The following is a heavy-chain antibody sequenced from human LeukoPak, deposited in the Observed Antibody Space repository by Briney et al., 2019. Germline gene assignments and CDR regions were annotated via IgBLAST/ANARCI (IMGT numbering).Heavy chain of an antibody. CDR1: GYTFTSYY. D-gene: IGHD3-22*01. Sequence: GASVKVSCKASGYTFTSYYMHWVRQAPGQGLEWMGIINPSGGSTSYAQKFQGRVTMTEDTSTDTAYMELSSLRSEDTAVYYCATVSYYYDSEGEFDYWGQGTLVTVSS. V-gene: IGHV1-46*01. CDR3: ATVSYYYDSEGEFDY. J-gene: IGHJ4*02. CDR2: INPSGGST.